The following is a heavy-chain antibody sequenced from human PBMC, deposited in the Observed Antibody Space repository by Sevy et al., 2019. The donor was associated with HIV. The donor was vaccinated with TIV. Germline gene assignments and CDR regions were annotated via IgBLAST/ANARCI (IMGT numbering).Heavy chain of an antibody. D-gene: IGHD2-2*01. Sequence: SETLSLTCAVHGGSFSGYYWSWIRQPPGKGLERIGEINHSGSTKYNPSLKSRVTISVDTSKKQFSLKLSSVTAADTAVYYCARSPPVVVVPGAPSWFDPWRQGTMVTVSS. J-gene: IGHJ5*02. CDR1: GGSFSGYY. CDR2: INHSGST. V-gene: IGHV4-34*01. CDR3: ARSPPVVVVPGAPSWFDP.